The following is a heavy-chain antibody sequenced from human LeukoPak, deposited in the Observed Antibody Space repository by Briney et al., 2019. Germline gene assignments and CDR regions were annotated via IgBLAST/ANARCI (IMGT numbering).Heavy chain of an antibody. CDR2: INPNSGGT. J-gene: IGHJ4*02. CDR1: GYTFTGYY. CDR3: ARLDITIIPY. V-gene: IGHV1-2*02. D-gene: IGHD3-22*01. Sequence: ASVKVSCKASGYTFTGYYMHWVRQAPGQGLEWLGCINPNSGGTNYAQKFQGRITMTRDTSITTAYMELSSLTSDDTAVYYCARLDITIIPYWGQGTLVTVSS.